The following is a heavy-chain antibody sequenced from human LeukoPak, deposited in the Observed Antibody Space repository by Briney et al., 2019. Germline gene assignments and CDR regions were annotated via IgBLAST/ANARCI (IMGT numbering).Heavy chain of an antibody. CDR2: ISHDGSSK. Sequence: PGGSLRLSCAASGFTFSTYAMHWVRQAPGKGLEWVAVISHDGSSKYYADSVKGRFTISRDNSKNTLYLQMNSLRSEDTAVYYCARGNGALGPVQPAMPPYYYYPMDVWGQGTTVTVSS. CDR1: GFTFSTYA. D-gene: IGHD2-2*01. V-gene: IGHV3-30*04. J-gene: IGHJ6*02. CDR3: ARGNGALGPVQPAMPPYYYYPMDV.